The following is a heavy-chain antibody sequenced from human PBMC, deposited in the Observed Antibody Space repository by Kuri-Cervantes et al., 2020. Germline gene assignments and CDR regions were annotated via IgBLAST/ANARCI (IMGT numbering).Heavy chain of an antibody. CDR2: IWYDGSNK. D-gene: IGHD2-2*01. V-gene: IGHV3-33*01. CDR1: GFTFSSYG. CDR3: ARVWGGSSLDY. J-gene: IGHJ4*02. Sequence: GGSLTLSCAASGFTFSSYGMHWVRQAPGKGLEWVAVIWYDGSNKYYADSVKGRFTISSDNSKNTLYLQMNSLRAADTAVYYCARVWGGSSLDYWGQGTLVTVSS.